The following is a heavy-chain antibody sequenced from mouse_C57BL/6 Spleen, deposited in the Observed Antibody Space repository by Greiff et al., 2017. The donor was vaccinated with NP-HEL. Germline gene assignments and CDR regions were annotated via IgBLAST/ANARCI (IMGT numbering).Heavy chain of an antibody. D-gene: IGHD1-1*01. Sequence: EVKVVESGGGLVQPGGSLKLSCAASGFTFSDYGMAWVRQAPRKGPEWVAFISNLAYSIYYADTVTGRFTISRENAKNTLYLEMSSLRSEDTAMYYCARRGDYGSTHWYFDVWGTGTTVTVSS. CDR3: ARRGDYGSTHWYFDV. CDR1: GFTFSDYG. CDR2: ISNLAYSI. V-gene: IGHV5-15*01. J-gene: IGHJ1*03.